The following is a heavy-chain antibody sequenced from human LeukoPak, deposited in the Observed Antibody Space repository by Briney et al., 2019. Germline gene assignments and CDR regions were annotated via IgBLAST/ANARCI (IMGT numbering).Heavy chain of an antibody. CDR1: GFTFSDYY. V-gene: IGHV3-11*01. J-gene: IGHJ4*02. CDR3: VSGGGSVAAWR. D-gene: IGHD2-15*01. CDR2: ISSSGSTI. Sequence: GGSLRLSCAASGFTFSDYYMSWIRQAPGEGLEWVSYISSSGSTIYYADSVKGRFTISRDNAKNSLYLQMNSLRVEDTAVYYCVSGGGSVAAWRWGQGTLVTVSS.